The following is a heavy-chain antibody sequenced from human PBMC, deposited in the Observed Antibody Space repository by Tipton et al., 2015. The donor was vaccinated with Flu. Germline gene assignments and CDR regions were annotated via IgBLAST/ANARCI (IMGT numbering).Heavy chain of an antibody. V-gene: IGHV4-4*07. CDR1: GGSISTYY. J-gene: IGHJ4*02. CDR2: IYTSEST. D-gene: IGHD4-11*01. Sequence: LRLSCTVSGGSISTYYWNWIRQPAGKGLEWIGRIYTSESTNYNPSLKSRVTMSVDTSKNQFSLRLSSVTAADTAVYYCAREGNYAEKDWGQGTLVTVSS. CDR3: AREGNYAEKD.